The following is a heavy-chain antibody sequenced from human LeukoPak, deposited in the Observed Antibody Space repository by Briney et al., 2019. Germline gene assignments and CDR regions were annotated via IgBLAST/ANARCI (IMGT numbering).Heavy chain of an antibody. CDR2: INHSGST. CDR3: ARVVVAATPCYFDY. Sequence: SETLSLTCAVYGGSFSGYYWGWIRQPPGKGLEWIGEINHSGSTNYNPSLKSRVTISVDTSKNQFSLKLSSVTAADTAVYYCARVVVAATPCYFDYWGQGTLVAVSS. V-gene: IGHV4-34*01. J-gene: IGHJ4*02. D-gene: IGHD2-15*01. CDR1: GGSFSGYY.